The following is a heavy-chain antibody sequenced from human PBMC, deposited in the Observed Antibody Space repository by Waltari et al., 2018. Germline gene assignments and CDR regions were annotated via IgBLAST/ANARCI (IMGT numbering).Heavy chain of an antibody. V-gene: IGHV4-59*01. CDR3: AKGNMTLRCLEIDWFDP. J-gene: IGHJ5*02. CDR2: IYYSGST. CDR1: GGSISSYY. Sequence: QVQLQESGPGLVKPSETLSLTCTGSGGSISSYYWSWIRQPPGKGLEWFGYIYYSGSTNYNPSLESRVTISVDTSKNQFSLEPSYVTAAHTAVDYCAKGNMTLRCLEIDWFDPWGQGTLVTVSS. D-gene: IGHD3-3*01.